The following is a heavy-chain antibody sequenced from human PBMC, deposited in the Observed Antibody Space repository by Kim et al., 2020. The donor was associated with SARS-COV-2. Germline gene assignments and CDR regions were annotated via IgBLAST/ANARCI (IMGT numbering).Heavy chain of an antibody. CDR2: ISSSSSYT. J-gene: IGHJ4*02. CDR1: GFTFSDYY. V-gene: IGHV3-11*06. D-gene: IGHD3-22*01. Sequence: GGSLRLSCAXSGFTFSDYYKSWIRQAPGKGLEWVSYISSSSSYTNYADSVKGRFTISRDNAKNSLYLQMNSLRAEDTAVYYCARGEFNYYDSSGYLYWGQGTLVTVSS. CDR3: ARGEFNYYDSSGYLY.